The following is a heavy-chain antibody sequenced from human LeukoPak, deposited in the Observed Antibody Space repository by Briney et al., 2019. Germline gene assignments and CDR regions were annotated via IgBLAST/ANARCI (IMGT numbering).Heavy chain of an antibody. CDR3: ARELVVKQDLAY. J-gene: IGHJ4*02. CDR2: ISSTGSNA. CDR1: GFTFSSSS. Sequence: GGSLRLSCAASGFTFSSSSMNWVRQAPGKGLEWVSSISSTGSNAYYADSVRGRFTISRDNAKNSLYLQMNSLRAEDTAVYYCARELVVKQDLAYWGQGTLVTVSS. V-gene: IGHV3-21*01. D-gene: IGHD2-15*01.